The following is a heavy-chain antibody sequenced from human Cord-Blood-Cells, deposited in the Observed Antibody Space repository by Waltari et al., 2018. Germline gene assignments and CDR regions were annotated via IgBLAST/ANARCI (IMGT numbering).Heavy chain of an antibody. V-gene: IGHV4-34*01. Sequence: QVQLQQWGAGLLKPSETLSLTCAVYGGSFSGYYWSWIRQPPGKGLEWIGEINHSGSTNDNPALKSRVTISVDTSKNQFSLKLSSVTAADTAVYYCASITHYYDSSGYYEYFQHWGQGTLVTVSS. CDR2: INHSGST. D-gene: IGHD3-22*01. J-gene: IGHJ1*01. CDR1: GGSFSGYY. CDR3: ASITHYYDSSGYYEYFQH.